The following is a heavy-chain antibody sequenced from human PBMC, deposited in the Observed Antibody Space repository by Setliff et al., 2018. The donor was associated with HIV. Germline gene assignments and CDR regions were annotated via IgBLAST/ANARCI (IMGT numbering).Heavy chain of an antibody. CDR3: VRGGPLRFLEWLLSFFDY. J-gene: IGHJ4*02. Sequence: ASVKVSCKASGYTFTGYSMHWVRQAPGQGLEWMGWINPDSGGINFAQKFQGRVTMTRVTSISTAYMELSGLRSDDTAVYYCVRGGPLRFLEWLLSFFDYWGQGTLVTVSS. D-gene: IGHD3-3*01. CDR2: INPDSGGI. CDR1: GYTFTGYS. V-gene: IGHV1-2*02.